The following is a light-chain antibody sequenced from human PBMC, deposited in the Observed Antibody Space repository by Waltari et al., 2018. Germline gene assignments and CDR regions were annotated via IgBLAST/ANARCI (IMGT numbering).Light chain of an antibody. CDR2: DAS. J-gene: IGKJ3*01. CDR1: QSISNW. Sequence: DLQMTQSPSTLSASLGDRVTITCRASQSISNWVAWYQQKPGKAPNLLISDASTLQSGVPSRFSGSGSGTEFTLTISSLQPDDFATYYCQQYNVYSPFTFGPGTKVDIK. CDR3: QQYNVYSPFT. V-gene: IGKV1-5*01.